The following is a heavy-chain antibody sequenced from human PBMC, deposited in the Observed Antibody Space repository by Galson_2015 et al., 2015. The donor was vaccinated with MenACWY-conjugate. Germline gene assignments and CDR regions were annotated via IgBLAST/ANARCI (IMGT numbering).Heavy chain of an antibody. CDR1: GFTFRRFG. CDR3: AKDWSVPYSTISYYFYMDV. D-gene: IGHD6-13*01. V-gene: IGHV3-30*18. Sequence: SLRLSCAASGFTFRRFGMHWVRQAPGKGLEWMAVISYDGSNESYADSVKGRFTISRDNSKSTLYLQMNSLRADDTAVYYCAKDWSVPYSTISYYFYMDVWGKGTTVTVSS. CDR2: ISYDGSNE. J-gene: IGHJ6*03.